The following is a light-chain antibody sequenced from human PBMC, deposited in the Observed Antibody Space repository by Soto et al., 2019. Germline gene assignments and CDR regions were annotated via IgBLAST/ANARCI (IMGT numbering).Light chain of an antibody. CDR1: QSISSW. J-gene: IGKJ1*01. CDR3: QQYSSYSRT. V-gene: IGKV1-5*01. Sequence: DIQMTQSPSTLSASVGDRATITCRVSQSISSWLAWYQQKPGKAPELLIYDASSLESGVPSRFSGSGSGTEFTLTISSLQPDDFATYYCQQYSSYSRTFGQGTKVDIK. CDR2: DAS.